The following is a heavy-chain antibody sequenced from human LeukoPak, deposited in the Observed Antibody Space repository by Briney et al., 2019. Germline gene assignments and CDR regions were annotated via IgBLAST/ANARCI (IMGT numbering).Heavy chain of an antibody. CDR2: IDPSDSDA. V-gene: IGHV5-51*01. Sequence: GESLKISCKGSGYPFTASWIAWVRQMPGKGLEWMGTIDPSDSDARYSTSFEGQVTLPGDKSINTAYLQWTQLKASDTAMYFCARRVGNTWTWHLDSWGQGTLVSFSP. D-gene: IGHD2/OR15-2a*01. J-gene: IGHJ4*02. CDR3: ARRVGNTWTWHLDS. CDR1: GYPFTASW.